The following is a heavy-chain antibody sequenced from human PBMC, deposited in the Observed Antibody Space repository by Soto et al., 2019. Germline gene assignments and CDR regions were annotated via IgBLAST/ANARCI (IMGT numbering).Heavy chain of an antibody. Sequence: ASVKVSCKASGYTFTGYYMHWVRQAPGQGLEWMGWINPNSGGTNYAQKFQGRVTMTRDTSISTAYMELSRLRSDDTAVYYCARDLGIAARQSWFDPWGQGTLVTVSS. CDR2: INPNSGGT. V-gene: IGHV1-2*02. J-gene: IGHJ5*02. D-gene: IGHD6-6*01. CDR1: GYTFTGYY. CDR3: ARDLGIAARQSWFDP.